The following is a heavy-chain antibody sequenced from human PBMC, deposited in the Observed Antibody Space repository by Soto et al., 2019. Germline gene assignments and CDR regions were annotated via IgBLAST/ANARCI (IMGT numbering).Heavy chain of an antibody. CDR3: ARARRHYYDSSGYYSD. CDR1: GGSISSGGYY. CDR2: IYYSGST. V-gene: IGHV4-31*03. Sequence: QVQLQESGPGLVKPSQTLSLTCTVSGGSISSGGYYWSWIRQHPGKGLEWIGYIYYSGSTYYNPSLMPRVTISVATTKTQFALKLIAVTAADTAVYYCARARRHYYDSSGYYSDWGQGTLVTVSS. J-gene: IGHJ4*02. D-gene: IGHD3-22*01.